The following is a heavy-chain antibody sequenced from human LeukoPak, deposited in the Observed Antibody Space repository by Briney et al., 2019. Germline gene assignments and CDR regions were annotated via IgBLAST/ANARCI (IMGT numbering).Heavy chain of an antibody. CDR3: ARRFSMVRGVRYWYFDL. D-gene: IGHD3-10*01. CDR2: IYHSGST. V-gene: IGHV4-38-2*02. Sequence: SETLSLTCTVSDYSISSGYYWGWIRQPPGKGLEWIGSIYHSGSTYYNPSLKGRVTISVDTSKNQFSLKLSCVTAADTAVYYCARRFSMVRGVRYWYFDLWGRGTLVTVSS. CDR1: DYSISSGYY. J-gene: IGHJ2*01.